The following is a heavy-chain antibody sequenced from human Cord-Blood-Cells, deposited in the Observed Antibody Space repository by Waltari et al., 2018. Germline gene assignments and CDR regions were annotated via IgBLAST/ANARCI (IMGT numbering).Heavy chain of an antibody. CDR1: GGSISSSSYY. V-gene: IGHV4-39*01. CDR3: ARRGLRSSRCAFDN. J-gene: IGHJ3*02. CDR2: IYYSGST. Sequence: QLQLQESGPGLVQPSETLSLTCTVSGGSISSSSYYWGWIRQPPGKGLEWIGSIYYSGSTYYNPSLKSRVTISVDTSKNQFSLKLSSVTAADTAVYYCARRGLRSSRCAFDNWGQGTMVTVSS. D-gene: IGHD6-13*01.